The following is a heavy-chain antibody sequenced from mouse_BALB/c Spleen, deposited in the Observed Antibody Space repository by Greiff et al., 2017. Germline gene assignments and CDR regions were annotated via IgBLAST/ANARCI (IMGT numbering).Heavy chain of an antibody. D-gene: IGHD2-1*01. CDR1: GFTFSSYA. Sequence: DVMLVESGGGLVKPGGSLKLSCAASGFTFSSYAMSWVRQTPEKRLEWVATISSGGSYTYYPDSVKGRFTISRDNAKNTLYLQMSSLRSEDTAMYYCARRGNYESHYFDYWGQGTTLTVSS. CDR2: ISSGGSYT. CDR3: ARRGNYESHYFDY. V-gene: IGHV5-9-1*01. J-gene: IGHJ2*01.